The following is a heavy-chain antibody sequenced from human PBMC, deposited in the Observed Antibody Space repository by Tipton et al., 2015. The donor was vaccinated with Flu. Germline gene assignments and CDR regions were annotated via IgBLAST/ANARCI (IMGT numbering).Heavy chain of an antibody. CDR3: ARQSTGSRFDY. V-gene: IGHV4-59*08. CDR1: RGSISSYY. D-gene: IGHD1-1*01. Sequence: LTCTVSRGSISSYYWSWIRQPPGKGLEWIGYIYYNGSTNYNPSLKSRVTISLDTSKNQFSLRLSPVTAADTAVYYCARQSTGSRFDYWGQGTLVTVSS. J-gene: IGHJ4*02. CDR2: IYYNGST.